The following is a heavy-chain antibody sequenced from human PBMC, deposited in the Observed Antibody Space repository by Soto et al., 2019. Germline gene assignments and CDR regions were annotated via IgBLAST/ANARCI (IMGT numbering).Heavy chain of an antibody. Sequence: QVQLVQSGAEVKKPGASVKVSCKASGYTFTSYGISWVRQAPGQGLEWMGWISGYNGNTSYAQKLQGRVTMTTDTSTSTGYMELRSLRSDDTAVYYCARDQPQYYYDSSGYFDYWGQGTLVTVSS. CDR2: ISGYNGNT. V-gene: IGHV1-18*01. D-gene: IGHD3-22*01. CDR3: ARDQPQYYYDSSGYFDY. J-gene: IGHJ4*02. CDR1: GYTFTSYG.